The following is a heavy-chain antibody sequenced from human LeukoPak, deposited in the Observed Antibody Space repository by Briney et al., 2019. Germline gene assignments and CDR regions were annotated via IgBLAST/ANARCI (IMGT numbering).Heavy chain of an antibody. CDR2: LYYSGST. CDR3: ARVRGTFETD. Sequence: SETLSLTCTVSDASISTYYWSWIRQPPGKGLEWIGYLYYSGSTTYSPSLKSRVTMSVDTSKGQFSLKLNSVTAADTATYYCARVRGTFETDWGQGTLVTVSS. V-gene: IGHV4-59*01. J-gene: IGHJ1*01. D-gene: IGHD2/OR15-2a*01. CDR1: DASISTYY.